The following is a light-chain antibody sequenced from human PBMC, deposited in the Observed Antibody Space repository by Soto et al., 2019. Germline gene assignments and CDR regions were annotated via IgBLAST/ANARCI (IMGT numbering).Light chain of an antibody. V-gene: IGLV2-14*01. CDR3: SSYASSSTLVV. J-gene: IGLJ2*01. Sequence: QSVLTQPASVSGSPGQSITISCTGTSSDVGGSNFVSWYQQHPGKAPKLMIYEVSNRPSGVSNRFSGSKSGNTASLSISGLQAEDEADYYCSSYASSSTLVVFGGGTKVPS. CDR1: SSDVGGSNF. CDR2: EVS.